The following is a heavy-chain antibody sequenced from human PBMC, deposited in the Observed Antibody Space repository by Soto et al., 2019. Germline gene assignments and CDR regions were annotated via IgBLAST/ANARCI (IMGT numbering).Heavy chain of an antibody. CDR3: ARVWDFWSGYNGMDV. Sequence: SETLSLTCTVSGGSISSGDYYWSWIRQPPGKGLEWIGYIYYSGSTYYNPSLKSRVTISVDTSKNQFSLKLSSVTAADTAVYYCARVWDFWSGYNGMDVWGQGTTVTVS. CDR2: IYYSGST. CDR1: GGSISSGDYY. D-gene: IGHD3-3*01. V-gene: IGHV4-30-4*01. J-gene: IGHJ6*02.